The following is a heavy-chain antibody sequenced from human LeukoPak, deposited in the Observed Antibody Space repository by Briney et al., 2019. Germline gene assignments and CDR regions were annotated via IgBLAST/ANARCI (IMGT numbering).Heavy chain of an antibody. CDR2: IKQDGSEK. CDR3: AKDATAVPGTVYMDV. Sequence: PGGSLRLSCAASGFTFSSYWLTWVRQAPGKGLEWVANIKQDGSEKFYVDSVKGRFTISRDSAKNSLYLQMTSLRAEDTALYYCAKDATAVPGTVYMDVWGKGTTVTISS. J-gene: IGHJ6*03. V-gene: IGHV3-7*01. D-gene: IGHD2-2*01. CDR1: GFTFSSYW.